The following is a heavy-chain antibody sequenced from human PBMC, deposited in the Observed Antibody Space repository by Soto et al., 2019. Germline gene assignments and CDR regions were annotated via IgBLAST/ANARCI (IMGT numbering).Heavy chain of an antibody. CDR2: IYYSGST. D-gene: IGHD3-3*01. Sequence: PSETLSLTCTVSGGSISSSSYYWGWIRQPPGKGLEWIGSIYYSGSTYYNPSLKSRVTISVDTSKNQFSLKLSSVTAADTAVYYCARHIAIFGVVILIKDYYYYMDVWGKVNTVTVSS. J-gene: IGHJ6*03. CDR3: ARHIAIFGVVILIKDYYYYMDV. V-gene: IGHV4-39*01. CDR1: GGSISSSSYY.